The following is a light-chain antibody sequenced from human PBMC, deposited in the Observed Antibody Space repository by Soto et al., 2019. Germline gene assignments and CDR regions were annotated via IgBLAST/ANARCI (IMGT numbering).Light chain of an antibody. CDR3: SSYTSTTTRV. CDR2: EVS. V-gene: IGLV2-14*03. Sequence: QSVLTQPASVSGSPGQSITISCTGTSSDVGGYNYVSWYQQHPGKGPKLMIYEVSNRPSGVSNRFSGSKSGNTATLTISGLQAEDEADYYCSSYTSTTTRVFGTETKVTVL. J-gene: IGLJ1*01. CDR1: SSDVGGYNY.